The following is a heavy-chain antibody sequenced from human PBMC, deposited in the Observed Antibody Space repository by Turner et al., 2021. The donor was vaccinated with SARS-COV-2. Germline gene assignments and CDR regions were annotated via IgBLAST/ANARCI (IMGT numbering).Heavy chain of an antibody. CDR3: AKAWRIVVLIHIDY. D-gene: IGHD3-22*01. V-gene: IGHV3-23*01. CDR1: GFTFSSYA. J-gene: IGHJ4*02. Sequence: EVQLLESGGGLVQPGGSLRLCCAAAGFTFSSYAMSWVRQARGEGLEWVSGIMGSGGSTYYADSVKGRFTISRDNTKNTLYLQMNSLRAEDTAVYYCAKAWRIVVLIHIDYWGQGTLVTVSS. CDR2: IMGSGGST.